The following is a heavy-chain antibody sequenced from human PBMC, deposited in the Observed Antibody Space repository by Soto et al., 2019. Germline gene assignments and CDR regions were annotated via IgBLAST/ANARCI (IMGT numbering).Heavy chain of an antibody. CDR1: GFTFSSYG. Sequence: GGSLRLSCAASGFTFSSYGMHWVRQAPGKGLEWVAVIWYDGSNKYYADSVRGRFTISRDNSKNTLYLQMNSLRAEDTAVYYCARDYDSSGYPRYYFDYWGQGTLVTVSS. D-gene: IGHD3-22*01. CDR3: ARDYDSSGYPRYYFDY. V-gene: IGHV3-33*01. J-gene: IGHJ4*02. CDR2: IWYDGSNK.